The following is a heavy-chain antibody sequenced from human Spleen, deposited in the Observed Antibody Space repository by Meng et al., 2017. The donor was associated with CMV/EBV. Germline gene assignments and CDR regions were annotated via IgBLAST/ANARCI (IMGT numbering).Heavy chain of an antibody. CDR2: INPSGGST. D-gene: IGHD3-3*01. V-gene: IGHV1-46*01. CDR3: ARVWSGYSPHFDY. J-gene: IGHJ4*02. Sequence: KASGNNFTSYYMHWVRQAPGQGLEWMGIINPSGGSTSYAQKFQGRVTMTRDTSTSTVYMELSSLRSEDTAVYYCARVWSGYSPHFDYWGQGTLVTVSS. CDR1: GNNFTSYY.